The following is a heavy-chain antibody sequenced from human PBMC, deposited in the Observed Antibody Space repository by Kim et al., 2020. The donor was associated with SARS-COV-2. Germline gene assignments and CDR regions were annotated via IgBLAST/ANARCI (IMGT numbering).Heavy chain of an antibody. J-gene: IGHJ5*02. CDR1: GGSISSYY. V-gene: IGHV4-59*01. CDR3: ARVWRTDPYCSGGSCYDPYNWFDP. CDR2: IYYSGST. D-gene: IGHD2-15*01. Sequence: SETLSLTCTVSGGSISSYYWSWIRQPPGKGLEWIGYIYYSGSTNYNPSLKSRVTISVDTSKNQFSLKLSSVTAADTAVYYCARVWRTDPYCSGGSCYDPYNWFDPWGQGTLVTVSS.